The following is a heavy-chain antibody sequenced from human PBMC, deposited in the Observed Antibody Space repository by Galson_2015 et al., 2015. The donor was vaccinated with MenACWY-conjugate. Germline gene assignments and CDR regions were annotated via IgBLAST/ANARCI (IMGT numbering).Heavy chain of an antibody. D-gene: IGHD3-22*01. V-gene: IGHV3-7*03. CDR3: AREGAVVITGVRYYYYGMDV. Sequence: SLRLSCAASGFTFSSYWMSWVRQAPGKGLEWVANIKQDGSEKYYVDSVKGRFTISRDNAKNSLYLQMNSLRAEDTAVYYCAREGAVVITGVRYYYYGMDVWGQGTTVTVSS. CDR1: GFTFSSYW. J-gene: IGHJ6*02. CDR2: IKQDGSEK.